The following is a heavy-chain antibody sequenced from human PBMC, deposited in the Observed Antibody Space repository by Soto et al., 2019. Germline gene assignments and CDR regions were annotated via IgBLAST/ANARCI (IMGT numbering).Heavy chain of an antibody. J-gene: IGHJ6*01. CDR3: ARARWFGEFSYYYYGMDV. Sequence: SETLSLTCAFYGGSFSVYYWSWIRQPPGKGLEWIGEINHSGSTNYNPSLKSRVTISVDTSKNQFSLKLSSVTAADTAVYYCARARWFGEFSYYYYGMDVWGQGTTVTVSS. CDR1: GGSFSVYY. CDR2: INHSGST. D-gene: IGHD3-10*01. V-gene: IGHV4-34*01.